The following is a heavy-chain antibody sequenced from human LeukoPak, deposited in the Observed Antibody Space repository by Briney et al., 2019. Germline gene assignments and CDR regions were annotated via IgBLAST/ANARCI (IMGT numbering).Heavy chain of an antibody. J-gene: IGHJ4*02. V-gene: IGHV3-13*01. Sequence: GGSLRLSCAASGFTFSSYDIHWVRQATGKGLEWVSGIGTAGEIYYPGSVKGLFTISRENAKNSLYLQMNSLRAGDTAVYYCARQVQLERLGFGKEGSAFDYWGQGTLVTVSS. CDR3: ARQVQLERLGFGKEGSAFDY. CDR1: GFTFSSYD. CDR2: IGTAGEI. D-gene: IGHD1-1*01.